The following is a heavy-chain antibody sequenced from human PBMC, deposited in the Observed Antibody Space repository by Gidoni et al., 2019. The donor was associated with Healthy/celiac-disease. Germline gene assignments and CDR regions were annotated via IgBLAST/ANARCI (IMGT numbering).Heavy chain of an antibody. J-gene: IGHJ4*02. Sequence: QLQLQESGPGLVKPSETLSLTCTVAGGSISSSSYYWGWIRQPPGKGLEWIGSIYYSGSTYYNPSLKSRVTISVDTSKNQFSLKLSSVTAADTAVYYCARAPLGYSYGLLYYFDYWGQGTLVTVSS. D-gene: IGHD5-18*01. CDR1: GGSISSSSYY. V-gene: IGHV4-39*01. CDR2: IYYSGST. CDR3: ARAPLGYSYGLLYYFDY.